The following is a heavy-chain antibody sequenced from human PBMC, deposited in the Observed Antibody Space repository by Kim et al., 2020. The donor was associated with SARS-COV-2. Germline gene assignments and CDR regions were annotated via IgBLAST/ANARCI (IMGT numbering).Heavy chain of an antibody. CDR3: ARDYGVIFAGYNWFDP. Sequence: SETLSLTCTVSGGSISSSSYYWGWIRQPPGKGLEWIGSIYYSGSTYYNPSLKRRVTISVDTSKNQFSLKLSSVPAADTAVYYCARDYGVIFAGYNWFDPWGQGTLVTVSS. CDR1: GGSISSSSYY. J-gene: IGHJ5*02. D-gene: IGHD3-16*02. V-gene: IGHV4-39*02. CDR2: IYYSGST.